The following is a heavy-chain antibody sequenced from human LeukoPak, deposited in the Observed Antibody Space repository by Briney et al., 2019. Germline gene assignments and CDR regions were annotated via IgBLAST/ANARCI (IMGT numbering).Heavy chain of an antibody. J-gene: IGHJ4*02. CDR1: GFTFRSYT. V-gene: IGHV3-21*01. D-gene: IGHD2-15*01. CDR3: AKVACSGASCYKGHDY. CDR2: ITSTGTYI. Sequence: AGGSLRLSCAASGFTFRSYTMNWVRQAPGKGLGWVSSITSTGTYIYYADSVKGRFTISRDNADNSLYLQMNSLRVEDTAVYYCAKVACSGASCYKGHDYWGQGTLVTVSS.